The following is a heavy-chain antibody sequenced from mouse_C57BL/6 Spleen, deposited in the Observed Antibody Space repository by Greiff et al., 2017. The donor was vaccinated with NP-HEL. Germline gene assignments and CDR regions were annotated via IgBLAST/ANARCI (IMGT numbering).Heavy chain of an antibody. CDR2: IYPGDGDT. CDR3: ARGGYDGFDY. V-gene: IGHV1-82*01. J-gene: IGHJ2*01. D-gene: IGHD2-2*01. Sequence: QVQLQQSGPELVKPGASVKISCKASGYAFSSSWMNWVKQRPGKGLEWIGRIYPGDGDTNYNGKFKGKATLTADKSSSTAYMQLSSLTSEDSAVXFCARGGYDGFDYWGQGTTLTVSS. CDR1: GYAFSSSW.